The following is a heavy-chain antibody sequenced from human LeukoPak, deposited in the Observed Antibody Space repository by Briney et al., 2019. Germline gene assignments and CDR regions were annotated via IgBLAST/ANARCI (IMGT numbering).Heavy chain of an antibody. CDR3: ARSRYYYDSSVPWYFDL. Sequence: SETLSLTCTVSGGSISSSSYYWGWIRQPPGKGLEWIGSIYYSGSTYYNPSLKSRVTISVDTSKNQFSLKLSSVTAADTAVYYCARSRYYYDSSVPWYFDLWGRGTLVTVSS. J-gene: IGHJ2*01. CDR2: IYYSGST. CDR1: GGSISSSSYY. V-gene: IGHV4-39*01. D-gene: IGHD3-22*01.